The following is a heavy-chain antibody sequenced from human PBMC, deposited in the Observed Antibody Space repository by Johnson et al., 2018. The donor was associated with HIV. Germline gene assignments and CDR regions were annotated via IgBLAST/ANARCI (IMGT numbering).Heavy chain of an antibody. Sequence: QVQLVESGGGLVQPGRSLRLSCAASGFTFSSYAMHWVRQAPGKGLEWVAVISYDGSNKYYADSVKGRFTISSDNSKNTLYLQMNSLRAEDTAVYYCAREYVGQWLGPRHAFDIWGQGTMVTVSS. CDR3: AREYVGQWLGPRHAFDI. V-gene: IGHV3-30-3*01. J-gene: IGHJ3*02. D-gene: IGHD6-19*01. CDR2: ISYDGSNK. CDR1: GFTFSSYA.